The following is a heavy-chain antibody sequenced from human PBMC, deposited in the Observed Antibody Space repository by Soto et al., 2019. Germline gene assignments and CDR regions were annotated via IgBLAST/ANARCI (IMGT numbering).Heavy chain of an antibody. CDR2: ISYSGSA. CDR3: ATMGTPATGLYYFDY. CDR1: GGSTSSGNYY. V-gene: IGHV4-30-4*01. J-gene: IGHJ4*02. D-gene: IGHD2-15*01. Sequence: SETLSLTCTVSGGSTSSGNYYWSWIRQPPGKGLEWIGFISYSGSAYYNPSLKSRVTISVDTSKNQFSLNLSFVTAADTAVYYCATMGTPATGLYYFDYWGQGTLVTVSS.